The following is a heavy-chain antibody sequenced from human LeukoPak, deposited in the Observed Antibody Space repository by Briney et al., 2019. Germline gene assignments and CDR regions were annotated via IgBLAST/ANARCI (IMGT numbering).Heavy chain of an antibody. CDR3: AREEDSGYDFFDY. CDR2: ISSSSSYI. D-gene: IGHD5-12*01. CDR1: GFTFSSYS. V-gene: IGHV3-21*01. J-gene: IGHJ4*02. Sequence: PGGSLRLSCAASGFTFSSYSMNWVRQAPGKGLEWVSSISSSSSYIYYADSVKGRFTISRDNAKNSLYLQMNSLRAEDTAVYYCAREEDSGYDFFDYWGQGTLVTVSS.